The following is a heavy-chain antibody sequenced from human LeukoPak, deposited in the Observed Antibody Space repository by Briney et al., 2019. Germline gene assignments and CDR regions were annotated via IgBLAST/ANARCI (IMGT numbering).Heavy chain of an antibody. CDR2: ISGDGSST. CDR3: ARPLGPRNTVTTPAPFDY. CDR1: GFTFSNYW. J-gene: IGHJ4*02. D-gene: IGHD4-17*01. V-gene: IGHV3-74*01. Sequence: PGGSLRLSCAASGFTFSNYWMHWVRQAPGKGLVWVSRISGDGSSTSYVGSVKGRFTVSRDNATNTLYLQMNSLRPEGTAVYYCARPLGPRNTVTTPAPFDYWGQGTLVTVSS.